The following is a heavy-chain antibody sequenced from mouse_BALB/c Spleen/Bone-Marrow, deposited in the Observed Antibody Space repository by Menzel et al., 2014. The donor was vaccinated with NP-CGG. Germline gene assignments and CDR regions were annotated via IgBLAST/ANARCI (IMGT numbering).Heavy chain of an antibody. CDR2: ISCYNGAT. CDR1: GYSFTGYY. Sequence: LVETGASVKISCKASGYSFTGYYMHWVKQSHGKSLEWIGYISCYNGATSYNQKFKGKASFTVDTSSSTAYMQFNSLTSEDSAVYFCARRDYRYDGFAYWGQGTLVTVSA. V-gene: IGHV1S34*01. D-gene: IGHD2-14*01. CDR3: ARRDYRYDGFAY. J-gene: IGHJ3*01.